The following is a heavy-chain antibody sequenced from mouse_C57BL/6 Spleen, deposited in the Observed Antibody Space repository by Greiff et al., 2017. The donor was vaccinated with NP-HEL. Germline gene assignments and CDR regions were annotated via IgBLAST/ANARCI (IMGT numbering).Heavy chain of an antibody. CDR1: GYSFTGYY. J-gene: IGHJ2*01. CDR2: INPSTGGP. Sequence: EVQLLEPGPVLVLPGASVQISCPASGYSFTGYYMNWVKLSPDKSLAWIVAINPSTGGPAFNQKFKAKATLTVDKSSSTAYMQRKSQTSEDSAFYYCARRTHYDYPFDYWGQGTTLTVSS. D-gene: IGHD2-4*01. V-gene: IGHV1-42*01. CDR3: ARRTHYDYPFDY.